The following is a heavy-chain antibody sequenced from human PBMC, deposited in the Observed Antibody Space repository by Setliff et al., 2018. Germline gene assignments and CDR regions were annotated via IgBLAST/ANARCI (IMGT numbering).Heavy chain of an antibody. D-gene: IGHD2-21*01. CDR2: INHSGSA. CDR1: GGSFSDYY. J-gene: IGHJ4*02. Sequence: PSETLSLTCTVYGGSFSDYYWGWIRQPPGKGLEWIAEINHSGSAYFSPSLKSRVAISLDTSTNVFSLKLSSLIAADTAVYYCARDPGFHSGTWSLDSWGQGRLVTVSS. CDR3: ARDPGFHSGTWSLDS. V-gene: IGHV4-34*01.